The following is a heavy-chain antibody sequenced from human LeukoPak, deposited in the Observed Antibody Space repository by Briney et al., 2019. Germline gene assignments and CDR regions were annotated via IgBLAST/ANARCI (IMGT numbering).Heavy chain of an antibody. CDR1: GFTFSNYW. Sequence: GRSLRLSCAASGFTFSNYWMTWVRQAPGKGLEWVANINRDGSERYYVDSVKGRFTISRDNAKNSLYLQMNSLRAEDTAVYYCARDAPYDYVWGSYRYGPLDYWGQGTLVTVSS. J-gene: IGHJ4*02. CDR2: INRDGSER. V-gene: IGHV3-7*03. D-gene: IGHD3-16*02. CDR3: ARDAPYDYVWGSYRYGPLDY.